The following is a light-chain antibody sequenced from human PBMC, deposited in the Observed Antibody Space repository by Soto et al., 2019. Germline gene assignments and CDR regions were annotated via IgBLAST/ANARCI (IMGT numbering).Light chain of an antibody. CDR3: QQYKSWLYT. CDR1: QSVSSN. CDR2: DAS. Sequence: EIVMTQSPATLSVSPGDRATLSCRASQSVSSNLAWYQQQPGQPPRLLIYDASTRATDIPARFSGSGSGTEFTLTISSLQSEDFAVYYCQQYKSWLYTFGQGTKLEIK. V-gene: IGKV3-15*01. J-gene: IGKJ2*01.